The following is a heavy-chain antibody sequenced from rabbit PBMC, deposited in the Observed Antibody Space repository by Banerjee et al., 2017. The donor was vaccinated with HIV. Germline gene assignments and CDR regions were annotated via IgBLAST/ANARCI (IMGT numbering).Heavy chain of an antibody. CDR1: GFSFSSGYD. D-gene: IGHD4-2*01. V-gene: IGHV1S40*01. CDR3: ARDRGYVAWDL. J-gene: IGHJ4*01. CDR2: IYAGNSGAS. Sequence: QSLEESGGDLVKPGASLTLTCTASGFSFSSGYDMCWVRQAPGKGLEWIACIYAGNSGASYYASWAKGRFTISKTSSTTVTLQMTSLTAADTATYFCARDRGYVAWDLWGPGTLVTVS.